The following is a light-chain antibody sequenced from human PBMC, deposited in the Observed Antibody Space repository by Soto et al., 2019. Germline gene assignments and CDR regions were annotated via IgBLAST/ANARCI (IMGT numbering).Light chain of an antibody. CDR3: SSYTSSRTRV. V-gene: IGLV2-14*01. Sequence: QSALTQPASVSGSPGQSITISCTGTSSDVGGYNYVSWYQQHPGKATKLMIYDVSNRPSGVSNRFSGSKSGNPASLTISGLQAEDETDYYCSSYTSSRTRVFATGTQVTLL. J-gene: IGLJ1*01. CDR1: SSDVGGYNY. CDR2: DVS.